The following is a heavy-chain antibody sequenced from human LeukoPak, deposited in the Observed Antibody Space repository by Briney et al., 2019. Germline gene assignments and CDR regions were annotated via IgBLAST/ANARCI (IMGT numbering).Heavy chain of an antibody. CDR2: ISWNSGST. J-gene: IGHJ4*02. Sequence: PGGSLRLSCAASGFTFDDYAMHWVRQPPGKGLEWVSGISWNSGSTDYADSVKGRFTISRDNAKNSLYLQMNSLRVEDTAFYYCAKDNRRHYTSGPNPDSLHWGQGALVTVSS. CDR3: AKDNRRHYTSGPNPDSLH. V-gene: IGHV3-9*01. D-gene: IGHD6-19*01. CDR1: GFTFDDYA.